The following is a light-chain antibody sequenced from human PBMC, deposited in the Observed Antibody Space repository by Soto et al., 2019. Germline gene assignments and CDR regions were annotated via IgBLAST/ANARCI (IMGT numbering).Light chain of an antibody. CDR3: SSYTSTGPLL. CDR1: SSDVGGYNY. Sequence: QSVLAQPASVSGSPGQSITISCTGTSSDVGGYNYVSWYQQHPGKAPKLIIFEVSDRPSGISNRFAGSKSGNMASLTISGLQSEEEPDYFCSSYTSTGPLLLGGGTKVTV. V-gene: IGLV2-14*01. J-gene: IGLJ2*01. CDR2: EVS.